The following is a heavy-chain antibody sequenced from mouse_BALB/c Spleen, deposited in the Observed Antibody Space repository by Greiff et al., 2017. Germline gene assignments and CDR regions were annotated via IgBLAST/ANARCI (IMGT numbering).Heavy chain of an antibody. V-gene: IGHV1S135*01. Sequence: EVQLQQSGPELMKPGASVKISCKASGYSFTSYYMHWVKQSHGKSLEWIGYIDPFNGGTSYNQKFKGKTTLTVDKSSSTAYMHLSSLTSEDSAVYYCATHDYGSSYGWYFDVWGAGTTVTGSS. CDR1: GYSFTSYY. CDR2: IDPFNGGT. D-gene: IGHD1-1*01. CDR3: ATHDYGSSYGWYFDV. J-gene: IGHJ1*01.